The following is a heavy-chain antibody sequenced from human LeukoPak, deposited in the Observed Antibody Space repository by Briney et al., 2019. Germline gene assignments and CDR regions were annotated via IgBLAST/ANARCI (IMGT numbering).Heavy chain of an antibody. CDR1: GFTFSSLW. J-gene: IGHJ4*02. V-gene: IGHV3-7*01. D-gene: IGHD1-26*01. CDR3: ARRIVGSSSGGDY. Sequence: GGSLTLYCAASGFTFSSLWMRWVRQAPGKGLEVGANIKQGGSEKYYVVSVQGRFTIYRDNAKNSLYLQMNSLTVEDTAVYYCARRIVGSSSGGDYWGQGTPVTVS. CDR2: IKQGGSEK.